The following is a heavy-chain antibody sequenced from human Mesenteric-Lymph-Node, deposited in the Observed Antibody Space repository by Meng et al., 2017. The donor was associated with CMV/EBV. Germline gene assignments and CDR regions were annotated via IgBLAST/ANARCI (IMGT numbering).Heavy chain of an antibody. D-gene: IGHD3-9*01. CDR1: GFTFSNYA. J-gene: IGHJ4*02. Sequence: GESLKISCAASGFTFSNYAMSWVRQAPGKGLEWVSGISSSSSYIYYADPVKGRFTISRDNARRSLYLQMDSLRADDTAVYYCVSAIASTGTDFWGQGTLVTVSS. V-gene: IGHV3-21*01. CDR3: VSAIASTGTDF. CDR2: ISSSSSYI.